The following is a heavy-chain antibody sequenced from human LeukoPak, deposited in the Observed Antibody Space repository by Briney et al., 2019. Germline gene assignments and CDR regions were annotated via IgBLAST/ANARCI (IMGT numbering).Heavy chain of an antibody. CDR2: ISGSGGST. CDR3: AKGPRSSWSLNWFDP. J-gene: IGHJ5*02. V-gene: IGHV3-23*01. CDR1: GFTFSSYG. Sequence: GGSLRLSCAASGFTFSSYGMSWVRQAPGKGLEWVSAISGSGGSTYYADSVKGRFTISRDNSKNTLYLQMNSLRAEDTAVYYCAKGPRSSWSLNWFDPWGQGTLVTVSS. D-gene: IGHD6-13*01.